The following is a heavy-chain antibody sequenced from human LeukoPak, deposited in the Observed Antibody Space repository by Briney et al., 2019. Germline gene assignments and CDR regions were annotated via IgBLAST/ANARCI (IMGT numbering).Heavy chain of an antibody. D-gene: IGHD2-2*01. V-gene: IGHV1-69*13. CDR2: IIPIFDTA. CDR1: GGTFSSYA. CDR3: ARSSTSCYYPPCVPFDS. J-gene: IGHJ5*01. Sequence: GASVKVSCKASGGTFSSYAVNWVRQAPGQGLEWMGGIIPIFDTANYAQKFQGRVAITADESTNTAYMELSSLRSEDTAVYYCARSSTSCYYPPCVPFDSWGQGTLVTVSS.